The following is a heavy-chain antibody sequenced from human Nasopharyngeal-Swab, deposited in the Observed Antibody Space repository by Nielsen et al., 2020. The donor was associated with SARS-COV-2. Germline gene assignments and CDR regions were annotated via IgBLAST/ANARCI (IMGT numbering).Heavy chain of an antibody. CDR2: ISGADDST. J-gene: IGHJ6*02. CDR3: AKDRDSGDDSGEYYHYYGMDV. V-gene: IGHV3-23*01. Sequence: GGSLRFSCSASGFIFKNYAMNWVRQAPGRGLEWVSAISGADDSTKYADSVKGRFTISRDNSKNTLDLQMNSLRAEDTAMYYCAKDRDSGDDSGEYYHYYGMDVWGQGTSVTVS. D-gene: IGHD5-12*01. CDR1: GFIFKNYA.